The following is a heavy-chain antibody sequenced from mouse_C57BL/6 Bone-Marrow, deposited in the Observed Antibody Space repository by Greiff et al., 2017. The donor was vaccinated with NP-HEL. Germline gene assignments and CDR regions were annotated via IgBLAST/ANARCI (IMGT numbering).Heavy chain of an antibody. CDR3: ASAPIYYDYPDY. V-gene: IGHV1-81*01. Sequence: QVQLQQSGAELARPGASVTLSCTASGYTFTSYGISWVKQRTGQGLEWIGALYPRSGNTYYNEKFKGKATLTADKSSSTAYMELRRLTSEDSAVYFCASAPIYYDYPDYWGQGTILTVSA. CDR2: LYPRSGNT. D-gene: IGHD2-4*01. J-gene: IGHJ2*01. CDR1: GYTFTSYG.